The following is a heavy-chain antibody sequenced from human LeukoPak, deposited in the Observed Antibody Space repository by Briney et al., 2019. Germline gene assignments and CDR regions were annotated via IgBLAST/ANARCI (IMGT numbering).Heavy chain of an antibody. CDR3: ARDSLHNYGGTGYGYYFDY. V-gene: IGHV3-48*03. CDR1: GFDFNIYE. CDR2: ISSSGSLV. Sequence: GGSLRLSCAASGFDFNIYEMIWVRQAPGKEPEWISYISSSGSLVYYADSVKGRFTVSRDNAQKSLFLQMNGLRVEDTAMYYCARDSLHNYGGTGYGYYFDYWGQGTPVTVSS. D-gene: IGHD4/OR15-4a*01. J-gene: IGHJ4*02.